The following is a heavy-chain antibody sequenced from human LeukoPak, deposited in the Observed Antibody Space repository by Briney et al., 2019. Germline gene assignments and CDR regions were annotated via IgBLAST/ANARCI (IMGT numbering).Heavy chain of an antibody. D-gene: IGHD6-13*01. V-gene: IGHV4-59*08. Sequence: KPSETLSLTCTVSGDSISSYYWSWIRQPPGKGLEWIGYIYYSGSTNYNPSLKSRVTISVDTSKNQFSLKLSSVTAADTAVYYCARHSSAYSSSWFDYWGQGTPVTVST. J-gene: IGHJ4*02. CDR2: IYYSGST. CDR1: GDSISSYY. CDR3: ARHSSAYSSSWFDY.